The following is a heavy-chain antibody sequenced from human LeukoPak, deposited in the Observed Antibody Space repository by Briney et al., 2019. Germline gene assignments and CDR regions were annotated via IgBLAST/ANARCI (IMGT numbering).Heavy chain of an antibody. D-gene: IGHD3-10*01. CDR1: GGSINAYY. Sequence: SETLSLTCTVSGGSINAYYWSWLRQAPGKGLEWIGHFYYSGNTNSNPSLKSRVTISVDSSKNQFSLKVRSVTAADTAVYYCARVLRGVTPHKVYYFDYWGQGTLVTVSS. CDR3: ARVLRGVTPHKVYYFDY. V-gene: IGHV4-59*01. J-gene: IGHJ4*02. CDR2: FYYSGNT.